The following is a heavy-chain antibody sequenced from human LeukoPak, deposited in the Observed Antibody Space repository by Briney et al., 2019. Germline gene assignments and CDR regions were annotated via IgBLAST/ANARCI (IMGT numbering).Heavy chain of an antibody. CDR2: INHSGST. CDR1: GGSFSGYY. D-gene: IGHD3-22*01. V-gene: IGHV4-34*01. CDR3: VKGGYLSDY. Sequence: SETLSLTCAVYGGSFSGYYWSWIRQPPGKGPEWIGEINHSGSTNYNPSLKSRVTISVDTSKNQFSLKLSSVAAADTAVYYCVKGGYLSDYWGQGTLVTVSS. J-gene: IGHJ4*02.